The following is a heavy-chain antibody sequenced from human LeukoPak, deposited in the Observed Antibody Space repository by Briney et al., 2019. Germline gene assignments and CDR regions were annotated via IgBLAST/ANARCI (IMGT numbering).Heavy chain of an antibody. CDR1: GVSLSTFL. V-gene: IGHV4-59*01. CDR3: GSTNYNPSLTGRATIAVDTSKNQFSLKLSSVTAADTAVYYCARRTYYGSGSYYFFDY. Sequence: SETLSLTCTVSGVSLSTFLWSWIRQPPGKGLEWVGYINYSGSNKYYPYLKRRGTIAARATTNKFPLPQSSVITAEDAVYYCGSTNYNPSLTGRATIAVDTSKNQFSLKLSSVTAADTAVYYCARRTYYGSGSYYFFDYWGQGTLVTVSS. D-gene: IGHD3-10*01. J-gene: IGHJ4*02. CDR2: INYSGSN.